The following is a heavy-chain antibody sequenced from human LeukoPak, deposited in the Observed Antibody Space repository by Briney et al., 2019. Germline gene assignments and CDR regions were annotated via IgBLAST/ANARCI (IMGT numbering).Heavy chain of an antibody. J-gene: IGHJ4*02. D-gene: IGHD3-3*01. CDR2: INHSGST. Sequence: SETLSLTCTVSGGSISSSSYYWDWIRQPPGKGLEWIGEINHSGSTNYNPSLKSRVTISVDTSKNQFSLKLSSVTAADTAVYYCARGRGFWSGYYQRPTFHDYWGQGTLVTVSS. V-gene: IGHV4-39*07. CDR3: ARGRGFWSGYYQRPTFHDY. CDR1: GGSISSSSYY.